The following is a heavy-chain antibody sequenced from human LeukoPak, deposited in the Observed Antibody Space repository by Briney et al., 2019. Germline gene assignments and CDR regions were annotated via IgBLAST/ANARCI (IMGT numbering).Heavy chain of an antibody. CDR2: ISYDGSNK. CDR1: RFTFSSYG. D-gene: IGHD1-26*01. CDR3: ARVDYQLLVGWFDP. J-gene: IGHJ5*02. V-gene: IGHV3-30*03. Sequence: GGSLRLSCAASRFTFSSYGMHWVRQAPGKGLEWVAVISYDGSNKYYADSVKGRFTIARDNAKNSVYLQMHSLRTEDTAVYFCARVDYQLLVGWFDPWGQGTLVTVSS.